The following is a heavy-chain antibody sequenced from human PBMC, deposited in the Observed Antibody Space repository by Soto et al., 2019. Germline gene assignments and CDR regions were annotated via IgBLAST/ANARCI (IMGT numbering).Heavy chain of an antibody. CDR2: ISSSSSYI. J-gene: IGHJ5*02. Sequence: GGSLRLSCAASGFTFSSYSINWVRQAPGKGLEWVSSISSSSSYIYYADSVKGRFTISRDNAKNSLYLQMNSLRAEDTAVYYCARAPWGIAARPPRNWFDPWGQGTLVTVSS. V-gene: IGHV3-21*01. CDR1: GFTFSSYS. CDR3: ARAPWGIAARPPRNWFDP. D-gene: IGHD6-6*01.